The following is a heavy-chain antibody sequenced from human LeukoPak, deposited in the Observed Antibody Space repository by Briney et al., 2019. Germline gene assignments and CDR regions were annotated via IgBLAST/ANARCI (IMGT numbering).Heavy chain of an antibody. J-gene: IGHJ6*02. V-gene: IGHV3-23*01. CDR1: GFTFSSYA. CDR2: ISGSGGST. CDR3: AKDLGTGTTWGYHYYYYGMDV. D-gene: IGHD1-7*01. Sequence: GGSLRLSCAASGFTFSSYAMSWVRQAPGKGLEWVSAISGSGGSTYYADSVKGRFTISRDNSKNTLYLQMNSLRAEDTAVYYCAKDLGTGTTWGYHYYYYGMDVWGQGTTVTVSS.